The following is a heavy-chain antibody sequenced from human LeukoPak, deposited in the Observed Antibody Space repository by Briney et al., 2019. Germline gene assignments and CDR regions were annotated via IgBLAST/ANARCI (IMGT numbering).Heavy chain of an antibody. Sequence: GESLKISCKDAGYRIPTYWIGWVRHMPGEGLEWMGIIHLFDYETRYRPSFQGQVTISADKSISTAYLQWNSLKASDTATYFCARYGSTSGVEDWGQGTLVTVCS. V-gene: IGHV5-51*01. CDR2: IHLFDYET. D-gene: IGHD2-2*01. CDR3: ARYGSTSGVED. J-gene: IGHJ4*02. CDR1: GYRIPTYW.